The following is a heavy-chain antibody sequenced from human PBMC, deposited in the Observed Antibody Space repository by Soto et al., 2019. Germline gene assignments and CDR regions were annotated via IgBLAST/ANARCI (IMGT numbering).Heavy chain of an antibody. Sequence: LRLSCAASGFTFSSYGMHWVRQAPGKGLEWVAVIWYDGSNKYYADSVKGRFTISRDNSKNTLYLQMNSLRAEDTAVYYCARDKGEYVPYFDYWGQGTLVTVSS. V-gene: IGHV3-33*01. CDR1: GFTFSSYG. CDR2: IWYDGSNK. J-gene: IGHJ4*02. CDR3: ARDKGEYVPYFDY. D-gene: IGHD3-16*01.